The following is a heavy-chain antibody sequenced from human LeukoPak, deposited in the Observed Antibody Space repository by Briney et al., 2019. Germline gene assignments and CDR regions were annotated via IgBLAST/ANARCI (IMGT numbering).Heavy chain of an antibody. J-gene: IGHJ3*02. CDR1: GYTFTDYY. Sequence: EASVKVSCKASGYTFTDYYMHWVRQAPGQGLEWMGWINPNSGGTNYAQNFQGRVTMTRDTSISTAYMELSRLRSDDTAVYFCLRAQAALRYSLHAFDIWGQGTMVTVSS. V-gene: IGHV1-2*02. CDR2: INPNSGGT. CDR3: LRAQAALRYSLHAFDI. D-gene: IGHD3-9*01.